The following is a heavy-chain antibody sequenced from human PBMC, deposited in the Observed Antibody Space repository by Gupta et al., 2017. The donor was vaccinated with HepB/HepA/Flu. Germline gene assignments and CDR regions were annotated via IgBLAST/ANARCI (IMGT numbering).Heavy chain of an antibody. CDR3: ARSSAYYDGNGFHFFGYFHY. V-gene: IGHV3-53*01. CDR2: IYSGGTT. CDR1: GFHVGCRY. Sequence: EVQLVESGGGVVRPGGSLRLCCRAHGFHVGCRYINWVRQSRRRRLEWVSVIYSGGTTYYADSVKGRFTISRDNSRNTVCLQMTNLRAEDTALYYCARSSAYYDGNGFHFFGYFHYWDQGTLVSVSS. J-gene: IGHJ4*02. D-gene: IGHD3-22*01.